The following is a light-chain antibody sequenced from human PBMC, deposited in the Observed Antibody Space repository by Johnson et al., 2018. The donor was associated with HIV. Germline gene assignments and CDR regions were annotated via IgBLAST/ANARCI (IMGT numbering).Light chain of an antibody. V-gene: IGLV1-51*01. CDR2: DNN. CDR3: GTWDTSLCVYV. Sequence: QLVLTQPPSVSAAPGQKVTISCSGSSSNIGNNYVSWYQQLPGTAPKLLIYDNNKRPSGIPDRFSGSKSGTSATLGITGLQTGDEADYYCGTWDTSLCVYVFGTGTKVTVL. CDR1: SSNIGNNY. J-gene: IGLJ1*01.